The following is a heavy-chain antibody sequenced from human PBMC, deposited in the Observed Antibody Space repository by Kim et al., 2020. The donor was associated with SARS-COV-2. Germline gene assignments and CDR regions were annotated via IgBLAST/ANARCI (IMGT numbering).Heavy chain of an antibody. CDR3: ARHGVCSSISCHDAFGI. Sequence: GESLKISCKGSGYSFTSYWISWVRQMPGKGLEWMGRIDPSDSYTNYSPSFQGHVTISADKSISTAYLQWSSLKASDTAMYYCARHGVCSSISCHDAFGIWGQGTIVTVS. J-gene: IGHJ3*02. CDR1: GYSFTSYW. CDR2: IDPSDSYT. D-gene: IGHD2-2*01. V-gene: IGHV5-10-1*01.